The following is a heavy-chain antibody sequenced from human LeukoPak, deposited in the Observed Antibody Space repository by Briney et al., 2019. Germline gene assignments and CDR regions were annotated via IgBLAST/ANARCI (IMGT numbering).Heavy chain of an antibody. V-gene: IGHV3-33*01. Sequence: GGSLRLSCAASGFTFSSYGMHSVRQAPGKGVEGVAVIWYAGSNKYYADSVKGRFTISRDNCKNTLYMQMNTLRAEETAVYYCARDRYSSSWYRYYYYYYAMDVWGQGTTVTVSS. CDR2: IWYAGSNK. D-gene: IGHD6-13*01. CDR1: GFTFSSYG. J-gene: IGHJ6*02. CDR3: ARDRYSSSWYRYYYYYYAMDV.